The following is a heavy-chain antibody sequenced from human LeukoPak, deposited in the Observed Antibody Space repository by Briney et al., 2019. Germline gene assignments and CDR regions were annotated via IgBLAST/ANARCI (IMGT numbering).Heavy chain of an antibody. CDR3: ARAPGGLRYFDWLTNYYYMDV. CDR1: GFTFSSYS. CDR2: ISSSSSYI. D-gene: IGHD3-9*01. V-gene: IGHV3-21*01. Sequence: GGSLRLSCAASGFTFSSYSMNWVRQAPGKGLEWVSSISSSSSYIYYADSVKGRFTISRDNAKNSLYLQMNSLRAEDTAVYYCARAPGGLRYFDWLTNYYYMDVWGKGTTVTISS. J-gene: IGHJ6*03.